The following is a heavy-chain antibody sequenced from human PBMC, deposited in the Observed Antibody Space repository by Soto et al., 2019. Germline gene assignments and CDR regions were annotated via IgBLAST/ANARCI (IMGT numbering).Heavy chain of an antibody. D-gene: IGHD3-22*01. CDR2: INPSGGST. CDR3: ATSYYDSSGYAFDI. Sequence: ASVKVSCKASGYTFTSYYMHWVRQAPGQGLEWMGIINPSGGSTNYAQKFQGRVTITTDKSTSTAYMELSSPRSEDTAVYYCATSYYDSSGYAFDIWGQGTMVTVSS. J-gene: IGHJ3*02. CDR1: GYTFTSYY. V-gene: IGHV1-46*01.